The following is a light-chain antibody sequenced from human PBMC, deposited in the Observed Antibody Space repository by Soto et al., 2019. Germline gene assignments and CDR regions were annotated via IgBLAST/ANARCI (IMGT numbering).Light chain of an antibody. Sequence: EIVLTQSPGTLSLSPGDRASLSCRASHSVSTTYLAWYQLKPGQAPRLLIQGASNRAPGIPDRFSGSGAGTDFSLTISRLEPEDFAVYYCHQYGNSYTFGQWTKLEIK. CDR1: HSVSTTY. V-gene: IGKV3-20*01. J-gene: IGKJ2*01. CDR3: HQYGNSYT. CDR2: GAS.